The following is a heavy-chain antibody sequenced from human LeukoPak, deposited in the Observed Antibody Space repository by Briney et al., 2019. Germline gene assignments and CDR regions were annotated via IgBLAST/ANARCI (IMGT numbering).Heavy chain of an antibody. D-gene: IGHD6-19*01. CDR1: GGAFSGYY. V-gene: IGHV4-34*01. Sequence: SESLSLTCGVSGGAFSGYYWSWIRQPPGKGLEWVGEINHSGSTCYNPSLKSRLTISVDTSKNKFYLKLSSVTAADTAVYYCAGQWLGRVYIDPWGQGNLVTASS. CDR3: AGQWLGRVYIDP. J-gene: IGHJ5*02. CDR2: INHSGST.